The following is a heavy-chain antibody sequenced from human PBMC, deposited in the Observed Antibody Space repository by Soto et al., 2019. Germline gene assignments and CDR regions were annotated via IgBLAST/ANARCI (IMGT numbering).Heavy chain of an antibody. Sequence: ASVKVSCKASEDTFTRYVIHWVRQAPGQRLEWMGWINAGNGNTKYSQNFQGRVTITRDASASTAYMELSSLRSQDTAVYYCATSTIVTCPSKQHFDVMGVWGKGSTVTVYS. D-gene: IGHD1-1*01. J-gene: IGHJ6*04. CDR1: EDTFTRYV. CDR2: INAGNGNT. V-gene: IGHV1-3*01. CDR3: ATSTIVTCPSKQHFDVMGV.